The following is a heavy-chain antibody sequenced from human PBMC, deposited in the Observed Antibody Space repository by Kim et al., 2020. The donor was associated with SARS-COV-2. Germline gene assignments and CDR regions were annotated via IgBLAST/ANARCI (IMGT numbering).Heavy chain of an antibody. J-gene: IGHJ4*02. CDR3: ARVMSGYIGYYFDS. D-gene: IGHD5-12*01. Sequence: NPPLTSRFTLSVDPTRHQFSLKLSSVTAADTAVYYCARVMSGYIGYYFDSWGQGTLVTVSS. V-gene: IGHV4-4*07.